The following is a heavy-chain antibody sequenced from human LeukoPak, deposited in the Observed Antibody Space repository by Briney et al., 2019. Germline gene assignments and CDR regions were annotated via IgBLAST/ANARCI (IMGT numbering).Heavy chain of an antibody. J-gene: IGHJ4*02. Sequence: GGSLRLSCAASGFTFSSYWMSWVRQAPGKGLEWVANIKQDGSEKYYVDSVKGRFTISRDNAKNSLYLQMNSLRAEDTAVYYCARGRYYYDSSGSRPLDYWGQGTLVTVSS. CDR3: ARGRYYYDSSGSRPLDY. CDR1: GFTFSSYW. V-gene: IGHV3-7*01. CDR2: IKQDGSEK. D-gene: IGHD3-22*01.